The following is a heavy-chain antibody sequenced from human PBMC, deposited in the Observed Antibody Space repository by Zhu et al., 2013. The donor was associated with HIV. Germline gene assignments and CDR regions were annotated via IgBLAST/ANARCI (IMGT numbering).Heavy chain of an antibody. Sequence: QVQLQESGPGLVKPSETLSLTCAVSGYSISSGYYWGWIRQPPGKGLEWIGSIYHSGSTCYNPSLKSRVTISVDTSKNQFSLNLSSVTAADTAVYYCARDWGSSSLNYYFDYWGQGTLVTVSS. CDR3: ARDWGSSSLNYYFDY. J-gene: IGHJ4*02. CDR1: GYSISSGYY. V-gene: IGHV4-38-2*02. D-gene: IGHD6-6*01. CDR2: IYHSGST.